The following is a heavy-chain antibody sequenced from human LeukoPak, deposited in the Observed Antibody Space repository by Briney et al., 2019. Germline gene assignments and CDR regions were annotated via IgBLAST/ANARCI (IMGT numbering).Heavy chain of an antibody. CDR1: GYTFTGYY. CDR2: INPSSGVT. D-gene: IGHD5-18*01. CDR3: ARDKGGYSYGFTY. Sequence: ASVKVSCKASGYTFTGYYIHWVRQAPGQGLEWMGWINPSSGVTSYAQKFQGRVTMTRDTSISTAYMELSRLRSDDTAVYYCARDKGGYSYGFTYWGQGTLVTVSS. J-gene: IGHJ4*02. V-gene: IGHV1-2*02.